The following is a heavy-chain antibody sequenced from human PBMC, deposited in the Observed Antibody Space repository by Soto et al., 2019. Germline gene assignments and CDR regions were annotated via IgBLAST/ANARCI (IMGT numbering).Heavy chain of an antibody. CDR3: ARDENDYGYGTYYYGMDV. V-gene: IGHV4-31*03. Sequence: SETLSLTCTVSGCSISSGGYYWSWIRQHPGKGLEWIGYIYYSGSTYYNPSLKSRVTISVDTSKNQFSLKLSSVTAADTAVYYCARDENDYGYGTYYYGMDVWGQGTTVTVSS. D-gene: IGHD5-12*01. CDR1: GCSISSGGYY. J-gene: IGHJ6*02. CDR2: IYYSGST.